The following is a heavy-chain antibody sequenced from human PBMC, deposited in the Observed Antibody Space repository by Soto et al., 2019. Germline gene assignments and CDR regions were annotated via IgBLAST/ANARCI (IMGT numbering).Heavy chain of an antibody. V-gene: IGHV3-23*01. Sequence: DVQLLESGGHLVQPGGSLRLSCAASGFTFSSYAMSWVRQAPGKGLEWVSSVSAGGDMTYYSDSVKGRFTISRDNSNHAVFLQMNSLGIEDTALYYCARGDRGGSGSPASYYYSGLDVWGQGTTVTVS. J-gene: IGHJ6*02. D-gene: IGHD3-10*01. CDR1: GFTFSSYA. CDR3: ARGDRGGSGSPASYYYSGLDV. CDR2: VSAGGDMT.